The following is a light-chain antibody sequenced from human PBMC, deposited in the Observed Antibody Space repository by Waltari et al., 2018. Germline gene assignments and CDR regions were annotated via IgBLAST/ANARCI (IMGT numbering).Light chain of an antibody. CDR3: QQRSDWAPLT. Sequence: EIVLTQSPATLSLSPGERATPSRRASQSVSNFLAWSQQKPGQAPRLLIYDASKRATGMPARFSGSGAGTDFTLTISSLEPEDFAVYYCQQRSDWAPLTFGGGTKVEIK. CDR2: DAS. CDR1: QSVSNF. J-gene: IGKJ4*01. V-gene: IGKV3-11*01.